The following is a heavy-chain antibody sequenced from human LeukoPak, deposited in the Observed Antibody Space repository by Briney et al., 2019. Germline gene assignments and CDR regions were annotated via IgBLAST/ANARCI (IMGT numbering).Heavy chain of an antibody. CDR3: ARQDGYCSGGSCYSGAFDI. Sequence: SETLSLTCTVSGGSISSYYWSWIRQPPGKGLEWIGYIYYSGSTNYNPSLKSRVTISVDTSKNQFSLKLSSVTAADTAVYYCARQDGYCSGGSCYSGAFDIWGQGTMVTVSS. V-gene: IGHV4-59*08. J-gene: IGHJ3*02. D-gene: IGHD2-15*01. CDR2: IYYSGST. CDR1: GGSISSYY.